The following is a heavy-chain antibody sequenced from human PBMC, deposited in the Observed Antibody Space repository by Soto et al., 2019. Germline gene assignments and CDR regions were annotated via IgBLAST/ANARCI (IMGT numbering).Heavy chain of an antibody. Sequence: HPGGSLRLSCAASGFTFSSYAMHWVRQAPGKGLEWVAVISYDGSNKYYADSVKGRFTISRDNSKNTLYPQMNSLRAEDTAVYYCARILVGATAYYYYGMDVWGQGTTVTVS. V-gene: IGHV3-30-3*01. D-gene: IGHD1-26*01. CDR3: ARILVGATAYYYYGMDV. CDR2: ISYDGSNK. J-gene: IGHJ6*02. CDR1: GFTFSSYA.